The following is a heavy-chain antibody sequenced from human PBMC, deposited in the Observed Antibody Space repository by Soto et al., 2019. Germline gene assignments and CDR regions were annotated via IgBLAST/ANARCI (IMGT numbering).Heavy chain of an antibody. D-gene: IGHD3-22*01. V-gene: IGHV3-23*01. J-gene: IGHJ3*02. Sequence: GSLRLSCSASGFTFSSYAMSWVRQAPGKGLEWVSAISGSGGSTYYADSVKGRFTISRDNSKNTLYLQMNSLRAEDTAVYYCAKWRYNDSSGLTAAFDIWGQGTMVTVSS. CDR1: GFTFSSYA. CDR3: AKWRYNDSSGLTAAFDI. CDR2: ISGSGGST.